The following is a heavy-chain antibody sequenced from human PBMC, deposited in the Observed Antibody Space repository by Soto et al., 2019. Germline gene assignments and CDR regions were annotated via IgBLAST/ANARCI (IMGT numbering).Heavy chain of an antibody. D-gene: IGHD3-3*01. J-gene: IGHJ3*02. Sequence: QVQLQQGGAGLLKPSETLSLTCAVYGGSFSGYYWSWIRQPPGKGLEWIGEINHSGSTNYNPSLKSRVTISVDTSKNQFALKLSSVTAADTAVYYCARRTIFGVAISRAFDIWGQGTMVTVSS. CDR2: INHSGST. CDR3: ARRTIFGVAISRAFDI. CDR1: GGSFSGYY. V-gene: IGHV4-34*01.